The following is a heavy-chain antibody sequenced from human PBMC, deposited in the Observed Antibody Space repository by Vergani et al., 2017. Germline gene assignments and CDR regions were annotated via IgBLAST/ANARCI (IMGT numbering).Heavy chain of an antibody. J-gene: IGHJ5*02. CDR1: GYTFTSYA. Sequence: QVQLVQSGAEVKKPGSSVKVSCKASGYTFTSYAMNWVRQAPGQGLEWMGRIIPILGIANYAQKFQGRVTITADKSTSTAYMELSSLRSEDTAVYYCARAPFEYSSSSCWFDPWGQGTLVTVSS. CDR2: IIPILGIA. CDR3: ARAPFEYSSSSCWFDP. V-gene: IGHV1-69*09. D-gene: IGHD6-6*01.